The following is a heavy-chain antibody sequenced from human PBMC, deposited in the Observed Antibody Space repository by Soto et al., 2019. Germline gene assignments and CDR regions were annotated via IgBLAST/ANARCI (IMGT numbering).Heavy chain of an antibody. CDR3: ASRNYYASGTYYYYYFDF. Sequence: EVKLLESGGGLVQPGGSLRISCVFSGLTFSTYAMSWVRQAPGKGLQWVSGISGNDGSTYYGDSVTGRFTISRDNSRNTVYLQIGDLRAEDTAVYYCASRNYYASGTYYYYYFDFWSQGNLVAVSS. CDR1: GLTFSTYA. CDR2: ISGNDGST. J-gene: IGHJ4*02. D-gene: IGHD3-22*01. V-gene: IGHV3-23*01.